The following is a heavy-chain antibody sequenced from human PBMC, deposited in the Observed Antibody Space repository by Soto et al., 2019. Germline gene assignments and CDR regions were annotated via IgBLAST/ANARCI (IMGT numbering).Heavy chain of an antibody. V-gene: IGHV4-39*01. Sequence: TSETLSLTCTVSGGSISSTTYYWGWMRQPPGKGLEGIGRFFIGGNTYYNPSLKSRVTISVDTSKNQFSLKLSSVTAADTAVYYCARPIKSGWGYSFDSWGQGTLVTVSS. J-gene: IGHJ4*02. CDR2: FFIGGNT. CDR1: GGSISSTTYY. D-gene: IGHD6-19*01. CDR3: ARPIKSGWGYSFDS.